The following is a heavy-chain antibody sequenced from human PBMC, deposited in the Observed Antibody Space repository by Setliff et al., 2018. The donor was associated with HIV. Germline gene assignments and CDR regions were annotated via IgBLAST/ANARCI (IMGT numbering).Heavy chain of an antibody. CDR1: GGTFSNYA. Sequence: GASVKVSCKASGGTFSNYAISWVRQAPGQGLEWMGGIIPIFGSTKYAQKFQDRVTITADESTYTAEMELSSLRSEDTAVYYCARDDHYYDMGSILSDWYFDLWGRGTLVTVSS. CDR2: IIPIFGST. D-gene: IGHD3-22*01. V-gene: IGHV1-69*13. CDR3: ARDDHYYDMGSILSDWYFDL. J-gene: IGHJ2*01.